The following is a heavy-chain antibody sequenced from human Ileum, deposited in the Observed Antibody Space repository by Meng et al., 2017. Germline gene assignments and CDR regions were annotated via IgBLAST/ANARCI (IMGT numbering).Heavy chain of an antibody. V-gene: IGHV3-30*18. Sequence: QVQLMESGGGVVQPGNSLALSCVGSGFTFRNYAIHWARQAPGKGLEWVALISYDGSVAYYSGSVKGRLTVSRDKSKDTVYLQMNTLKTEDTAVYYCVKESFEYYSGLGSYDYWGQGTLVTVSS. D-gene: IGHD3-10*01. CDR1: GFTFRNYA. J-gene: IGHJ4*02. CDR3: VKESFEYYSGLGSYDY. CDR2: ISYDGSVA.